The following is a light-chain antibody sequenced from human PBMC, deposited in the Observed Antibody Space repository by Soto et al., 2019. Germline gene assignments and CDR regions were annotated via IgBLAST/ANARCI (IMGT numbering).Light chain of an antibody. CDR3: QQYYSYPLT. CDR2: AAS. Sequence: AIRMTQSPSSLSASTGDRATISCRASQGISSYLAWYQQKPGKAPKLLIYAASTLQSGVPSRFSGSGSGTDFTLTISCLQSEDFATYYCQQYYSYPLTFGGGTKVDI. V-gene: IGKV1-8*01. CDR1: QGISSY. J-gene: IGKJ4*01.